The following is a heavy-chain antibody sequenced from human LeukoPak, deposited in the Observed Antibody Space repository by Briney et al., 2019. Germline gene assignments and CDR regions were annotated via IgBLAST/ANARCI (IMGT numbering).Heavy chain of an antibody. D-gene: IGHD2-15*01. J-gene: IGHJ4*02. V-gene: IGHV3-7*01. CDR1: GFTFSSYW. CDR3: ATDGARGGIF. Sequence: PGGSLRLSCAASGFTFSSYWMTWIRQAPGKGLEWVANIKDDGRQKYYLESVKGRLTISRDNAKNSVFLQMSSLRPEDTAVYYCATDGARGGIFWGQGTLVTVSS. CDR2: IKDDGRQK.